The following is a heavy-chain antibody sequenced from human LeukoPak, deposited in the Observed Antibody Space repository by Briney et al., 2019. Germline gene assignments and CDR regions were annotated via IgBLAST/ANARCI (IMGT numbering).Heavy chain of an antibody. V-gene: IGHV1-46*01. J-gene: IGHJ6*02. D-gene: IGHD6-13*01. CDR3: ARFTGYSSSWYAKTYYYYYGMDV. Sequence: ASVKVSCKASGYTFTSYYMHWVRQAPGQGLEWMGIINPSGGSTSYAQRFQGRVTMTRDTSTSTVYMELSSLRSEDTAVYYCARFTGYSSSWYAKTYYYYYGMDVWGQGTTVTVSS. CDR2: INPSGGST. CDR1: GYTFTSYY.